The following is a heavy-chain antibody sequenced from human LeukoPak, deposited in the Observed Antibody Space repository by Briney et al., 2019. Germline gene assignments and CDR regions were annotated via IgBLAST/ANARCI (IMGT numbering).Heavy chain of an antibody. D-gene: IGHD1-1*01. CDR1: GFTFSSYE. CDR2: ISSSGSTI. V-gene: IGHV3-48*03. J-gene: IGHJ4*02. Sequence: GGSLRLSCAASGFTFSSYEMNWVRQAPGKGLEWVSYISSSGSTIYYADSVKGRFTISRDNAKNTLYLQMNSLRAEDTAVYYCARPGQTTFDYWGQGTLVTVSS. CDR3: ARPGQTTFDY.